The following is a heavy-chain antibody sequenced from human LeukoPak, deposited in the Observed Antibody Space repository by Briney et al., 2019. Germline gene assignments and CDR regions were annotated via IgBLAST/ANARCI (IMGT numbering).Heavy chain of an antibody. CDR2: ISSSSSYI. V-gene: IGHV3-21*04. CDR1: GFTFSSYS. CDR3: ARGGGYSYEGDFDY. D-gene: IGHD5-18*01. Sequence: PGGSLRLSCAASGFTFSSYSMNWVRQAPGKGLEWVSSISSSSSYIYYADSVKGRFTISRDNAKKSLYLQMNSLRAEDTALYHCARGGGYSYEGDFDYWGQGTLVTVSS. J-gene: IGHJ4*02.